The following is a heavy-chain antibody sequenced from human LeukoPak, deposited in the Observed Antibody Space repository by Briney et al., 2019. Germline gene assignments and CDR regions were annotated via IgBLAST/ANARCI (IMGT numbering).Heavy chain of an antibody. J-gene: IGHJ3*02. CDR1: GGSINYYY. CDR2: IYYSGGT. V-gene: IGHV4-59*01. CDR3: AIVVIAYGGVYAFDI. Sequence: SETLSLTCTVSGGSINYYYWMWIRQPPGKGLEWIGYIYYSGGTHYNPSLKSRVTMLVDTSKNQFSLKLTAVTAADTAVYYCAIVVIAYGGVYAFDIWGQGTMVTVSS. D-gene: IGHD2-21*01.